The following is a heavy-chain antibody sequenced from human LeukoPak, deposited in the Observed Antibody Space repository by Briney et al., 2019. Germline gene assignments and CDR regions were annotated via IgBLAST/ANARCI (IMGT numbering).Heavy chain of an antibody. J-gene: IGHJ3*02. CDR1: GFTFSSDW. V-gene: IGHV3-7*01. D-gene: IGHD5-12*01. CDR2: IKQDGSEK. Sequence: GGSLRLSCAASGFTFSSDWMSWVRRAPGKGLEWVANIKQDGSEKYYVDSVKGRFTISRDNAKNSLYLQMNSLRAEDTAVYYCARDSKRWLPNPDAFDIWGQGTMVTVSS. CDR3: ARDSKRWLPNPDAFDI.